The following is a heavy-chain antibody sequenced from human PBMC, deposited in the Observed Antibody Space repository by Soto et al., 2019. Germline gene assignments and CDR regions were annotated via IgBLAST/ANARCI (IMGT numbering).Heavy chain of an antibody. D-gene: IGHD6-6*01. Sequence: SETLSLTCAVYGGSFSCYYWSWIRQPPGKGLEWIGEINHSGSTNYNPSLKSRVTISVDTSKNQFSLKLSSVTAADTAVYYCARVIGRIAAPPWWFDYWGQGTLVTVSS. CDR3: ARVIGRIAAPPWWFDY. J-gene: IGHJ4*02. V-gene: IGHV4-34*01. CDR2: INHSGST. CDR1: GGSFSCYY.